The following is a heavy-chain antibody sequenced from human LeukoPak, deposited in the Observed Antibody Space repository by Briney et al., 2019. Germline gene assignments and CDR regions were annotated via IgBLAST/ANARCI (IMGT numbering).Heavy chain of an antibody. D-gene: IGHD2-21*01. CDR1: GFTFTSSA. CDR3: AKDQVISGSEASDI. Sequence: SVKVSCKASGFTFTSSAVQWVRQARGQRLEWIGWIVVGSGNTHYAQNFQERVTITRDMSTSTAYMELSSLGSGDTAVYYCAKDQVISGSEASDIWGQGTMVTVSS. CDR2: IVVGSGNT. V-gene: IGHV1-58*01. J-gene: IGHJ3*02.